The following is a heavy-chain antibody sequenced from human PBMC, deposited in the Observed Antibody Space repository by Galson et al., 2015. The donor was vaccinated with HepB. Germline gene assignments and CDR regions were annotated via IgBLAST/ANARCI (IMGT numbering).Heavy chain of an antibody. J-gene: IGHJ4*02. V-gene: IGHV1-69*13. CDR2: IIPIFGKA. CDR1: GGTFSNYA. Sequence: SVKVSCKASGGTFSNYAISWVRQAPGQGLEWMGGIIPIFGKANYAQKFQGRVTITADESTRTAYMEVSSLRSEDTAVYYCARGAHYDSTGYYYAYWGQGSLVTVSS. D-gene: IGHD3-22*01. CDR3: ARGAHYDSTGYYYAY.